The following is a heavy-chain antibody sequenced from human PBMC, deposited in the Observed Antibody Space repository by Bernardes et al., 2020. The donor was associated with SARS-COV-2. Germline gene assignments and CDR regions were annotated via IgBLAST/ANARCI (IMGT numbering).Heavy chain of an antibody. V-gene: IGHV1-24*01. J-gene: IGHJ4*02. CDR1: GYSLTELP. CDR2: FDSEDGHT. CDR3: AGRITLFGVITGFFDR. Sequence: ASVKVSCKVSGYSLTELPIHWVRQAPGKGLEWMGGFDSEDGHTIYAQNFQGRVTMIEDTSTDTAYMELNSLRSEDTAVYFCAGRITLFGVITGFFDRWGQGTLVTVSS. D-gene: IGHD3-3*01.